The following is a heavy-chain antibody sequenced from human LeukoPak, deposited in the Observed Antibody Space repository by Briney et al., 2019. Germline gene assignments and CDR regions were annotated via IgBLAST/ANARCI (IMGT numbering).Heavy chain of an antibody. D-gene: IGHD4-17*01. CDR2: INWSGGST. Sequence: GGSLRLSCAASGFTFDDYGMSWVRQAPGKGLEWVSGINWSGGSTGYADSVKGRFTISRDNAKNSLYLQMNSLRAEDTALYYCARASTTVTTGWFDPWGQGTLVTVSS. CDR3: ARASTTVTTGWFDP. CDR1: GFTFDDYG. J-gene: IGHJ5*02. V-gene: IGHV3-20*04.